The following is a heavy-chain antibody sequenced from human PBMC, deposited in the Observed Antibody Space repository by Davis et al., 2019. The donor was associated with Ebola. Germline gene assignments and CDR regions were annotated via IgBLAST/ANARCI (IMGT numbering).Heavy chain of an antibody. V-gene: IGHV1-18*01. D-gene: IGHD3-10*01. Sequence: AASVKVSCKASGYTFTRYGISWVRQAPGQGLEWMGWISAYNGNTNYAQNLQGRVTMTTDTSTSTAYREVRSLSYDDTAVYYGARAVTMVLPSGWFDPWGQGTLVTVSS. CDR2: ISAYNGNT. CDR3: ARAVTMVLPSGWFDP. J-gene: IGHJ5*02. CDR1: GYTFTRYG.